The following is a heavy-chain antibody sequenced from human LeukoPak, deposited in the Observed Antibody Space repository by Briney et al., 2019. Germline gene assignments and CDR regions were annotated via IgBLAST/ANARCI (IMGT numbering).Heavy chain of an antibody. CDR3: AKGRGARDYDFLRYY. V-gene: IGHV3-23*01. CDR1: GFTFSSSD. CDR2: ITGSGGST. D-gene: IGHD3-3*01. J-gene: IGHJ4*02. Sequence: GWSLRLSCAASGFTFSSSDMNWVRQAPGKGLEWVSTITGSGGSTYYADSVKGRFTISRDNSKNTLYLQMNSLRAEDTAVYYCAKGRGARDYDFLRYYWGQGTLVTVSS.